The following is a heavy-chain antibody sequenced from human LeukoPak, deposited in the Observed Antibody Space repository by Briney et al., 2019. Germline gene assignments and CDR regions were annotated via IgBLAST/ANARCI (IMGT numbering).Heavy chain of an antibody. CDR2: ISSSADST. CDR3: AKPLEKYTYGGNFDY. V-gene: IGHV3-23*01. J-gene: IGHJ4*02. D-gene: IGHD4-23*01. CDR1: GFTYSSYA. Sequence: PGGSLRLSCEVSGFTYSSYAMRWVRQAPGKGLAWVSVISSSADSTYYADSVKGRFTISRDNSKNTLYLQMNNLRAEDTAVYYCAKPLEKYTYGGNFDYWGQGILVTVSS.